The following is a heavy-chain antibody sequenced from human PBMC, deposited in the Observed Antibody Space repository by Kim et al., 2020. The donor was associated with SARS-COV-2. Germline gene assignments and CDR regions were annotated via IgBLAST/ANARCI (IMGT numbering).Heavy chain of an antibody. CDR3: ATFVTYYYDSSGLPSLADY. D-gene: IGHD3-22*01. J-gene: IGHJ4*02. CDR1: GFTFSDYY. CDR2: ISSSSSYT. V-gene: IGHV3-11*03. Sequence: GGSLRLSCAASGFTFSDYYMSWIRQAPGKGLEWVSYISSSSSYTNYADSVKGRFTISRDNAKNSLYLQMNSLRDEDTAVYYCATFVTYYYDSSGLPSLADYWGQGTLVTVSS.